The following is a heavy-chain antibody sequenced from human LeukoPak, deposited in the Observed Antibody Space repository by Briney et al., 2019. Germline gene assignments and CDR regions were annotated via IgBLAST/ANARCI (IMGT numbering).Heavy chain of an antibody. Sequence: GGSLRLTCAASGFTFSRHWMHWVRQAPGKGLVWISRINSDASDTNYADFVKGRFTISRDNAKNTVYLQINSLRDEDTAVYYCARICSSTDCLIPDWGQGTLVTVSS. D-gene: IGHD2-2*01. CDR1: GFTFSRHW. J-gene: IGHJ4*02. CDR2: INSDASDT. V-gene: IGHV3-74*01. CDR3: ARICSSTDCLIPD.